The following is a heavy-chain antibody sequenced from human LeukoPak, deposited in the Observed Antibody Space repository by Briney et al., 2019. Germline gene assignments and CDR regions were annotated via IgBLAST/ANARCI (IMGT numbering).Heavy chain of an antibody. CDR1: EFTVSSDY. D-gene: IGHD6-19*01. J-gene: IGHJ4*02. Sequence: GGSLRLSCAASEFTVSSDYMSWVRQAPGKGLEWVSVIYNAGRTYYADSVKGRFTISRDNSKNTLYLQMNSLRAEDTAVYYCARDRGSYSSGWYYQDWGQGTLVTVSS. V-gene: IGHV3-53*01. CDR2: IYNAGRT. CDR3: ARDRGSYSSGWYYQD.